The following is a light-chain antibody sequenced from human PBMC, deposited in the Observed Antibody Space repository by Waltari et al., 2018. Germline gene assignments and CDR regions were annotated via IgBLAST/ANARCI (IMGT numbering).Light chain of an antibody. CDR2: DAS. Sequence: IVLTQSPATLSLSPGKGATLSCRASQSVGRFLAWYQQKPGQAPRLLISDASNRATGIPARFSASGSGTDFTLTLSSLEPEDFAVYYCQQRSSWPYSFGQGTKLEIK. CDR1: QSVGRF. V-gene: IGKV3-11*01. J-gene: IGKJ2*03. CDR3: QQRSSWPYS.